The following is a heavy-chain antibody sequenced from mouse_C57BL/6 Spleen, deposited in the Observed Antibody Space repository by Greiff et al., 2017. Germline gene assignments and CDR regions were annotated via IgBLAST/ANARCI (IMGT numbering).Heavy chain of an antibody. CDR3: VGDDGYYEGYAMDY. J-gene: IGHJ4*01. CDR2: IRNKANGYTT. V-gene: IGHV7-4*01. D-gene: IGHD2-3*01. CDR1: GFTFTDYY. Sequence: EVQGVESGGGLVQPGASLRLSCAASGFTFTDYYMSWVRQPPGKAPEWLALIRNKANGYTTEYTASVKGRFTISRDNSQNILYLQMNTLRAEDSATYYCVGDDGYYEGYAMDYWGQGTSVTVSS.